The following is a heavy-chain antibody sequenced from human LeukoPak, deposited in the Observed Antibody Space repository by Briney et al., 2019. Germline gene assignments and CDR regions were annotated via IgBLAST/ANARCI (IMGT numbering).Heavy chain of an antibody. Sequence: SETLSLTCTVSGGSISSYYWSWIRQPAGKGLEWIGRIYTSGGTDYNPSLKSRVAMSVDTSKNQFSVKLSSVTAADTAVYYCARGIAAASARPFDIWGRGTMVTVSS. D-gene: IGHD6-13*01. V-gene: IGHV4-4*07. CDR1: GGSISSYY. J-gene: IGHJ3*02. CDR3: ARGIAAASARPFDI. CDR2: IYTSGGT.